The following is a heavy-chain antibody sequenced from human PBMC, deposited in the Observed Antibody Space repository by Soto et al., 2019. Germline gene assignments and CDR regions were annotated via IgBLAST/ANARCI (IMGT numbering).Heavy chain of an antibody. D-gene: IGHD6-6*01. J-gene: IGHJ6*02. CDR3: ARDAYSSSGYYYHGMDV. CDR2: IFYTGTT. V-gene: IGHV4-31*03. CDR1: GASINSGGFY. Sequence: QVQLQESGPGLVKPSQTLSLTCNVSGASINSGGFYWTWVRQRPGKGLEWIGDIFYTGTTYYSPSLRSRATISVDTSEKQFYLKLNSVTAADTAVYYCARDAYSSSGYYYHGMDVWGQGTTVTVSS.